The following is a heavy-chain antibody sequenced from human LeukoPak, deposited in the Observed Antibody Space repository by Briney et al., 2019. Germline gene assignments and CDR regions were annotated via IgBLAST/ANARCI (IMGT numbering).Heavy chain of an antibody. V-gene: IGHV3-64*04. Sequence: GGSLRLSCSASGFTFSRYAMHWVRQAPGKGLEYVSAISSNGSITSYADSVKGRFTISRDNAKSTLFLQMTSLRPEDTAVYYCARDHYDFGGGFDPWGQGTLVTVSS. J-gene: IGHJ5*02. CDR2: ISSNGSIT. CDR1: GFTFSRYA. D-gene: IGHD3-3*01. CDR3: ARDHYDFGGGFDP.